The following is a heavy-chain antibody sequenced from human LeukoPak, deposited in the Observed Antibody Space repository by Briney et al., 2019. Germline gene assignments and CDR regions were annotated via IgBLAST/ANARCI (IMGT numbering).Heavy chain of an antibody. CDR3: AKVFRVLTVTLAEYFQH. CDR1: GFTFSSYA. D-gene: IGHD4-17*01. CDR2: ISGSGGST. V-gene: IGHV3-23*01. Sequence: GGSLRLSCAASGFTFSSYAMSWVRQAPGKGLEWVSAISGSGGSTYYADSVKGRFTISRDNSKNTLYLQMNSLRAEDTAVYYCAKVFRVLTVTLAEYFQHWGQGTLVTVSS. J-gene: IGHJ1*01.